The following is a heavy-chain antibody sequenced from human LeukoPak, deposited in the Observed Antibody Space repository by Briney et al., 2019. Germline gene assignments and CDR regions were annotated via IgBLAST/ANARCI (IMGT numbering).Heavy chain of an antibody. J-gene: IGHJ4*02. CDR3: ARPTTVTLDY. CDR2: ITSSSGTM. CDR1: GFTFTNAW. Sequence: GGSLRLSCAGSGFTFTNAWMSWVRQAPGKGLEWVSYITSSSGTMSYADSVKGRFTISRDNAKNSLYLQMNSLRDEDTAVYYCARPTTVTLDYWGQGTLVTVSS. D-gene: IGHD4-17*01. V-gene: IGHV3-48*02.